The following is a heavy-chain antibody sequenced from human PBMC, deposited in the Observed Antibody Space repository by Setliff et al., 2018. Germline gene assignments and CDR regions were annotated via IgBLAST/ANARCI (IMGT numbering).Heavy chain of an antibody. CDR1: GFTFSDYY. CDR2: ISNSGSTI. J-gene: IGHJ6*03. V-gene: IGHV3-11*04. D-gene: IGHD6-6*01. CDR3: ARLGGQLGQTRSNYYYYYYMDV. Sequence: GGSLRLSCAASGFTFSDYYMSWIRQAPGKGLEWVSYISNSGSTIYYADSVKGRFTISRDNAKNSLYLQMNSLGVEDTAVFYCARLGGQLGQTRSNYYYYYYMDVWGKGTTVTVSS.